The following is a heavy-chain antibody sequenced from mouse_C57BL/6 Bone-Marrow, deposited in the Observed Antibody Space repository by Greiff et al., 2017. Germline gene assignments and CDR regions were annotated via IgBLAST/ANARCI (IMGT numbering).Heavy chain of an antibody. V-gene: IGHV1-19*01. CDR3: ARDYDYDDWFAY. J-gene: IGHJ3*01. CDR2: INPYNGGT. D-gene: IGHD2-4*01. CDR1: GYTFTAYY. Sequence: VQLQQSGPVLVKPGASVKMSCKASGYTFTAYYMNWVKQSHGKSLEWIGVINPYNGGTSYNQKFKGKATLTVDKSSSTAYMQLNSLTSEDSAVYYCARDYDYDDWFAYWGQGTLVTVSA.